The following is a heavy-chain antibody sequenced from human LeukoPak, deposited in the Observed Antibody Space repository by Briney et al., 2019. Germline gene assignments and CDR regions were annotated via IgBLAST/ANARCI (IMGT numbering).Heavy chain of an antibody. J-gene: IGHJ6*03. V-gene: IGHV3-21*01. CDR1: GFTFSSYT. CDR3: ARTERPVRYETILSHMDV. D-gene: IGHD2/OR15-2a*01. CDR2: ISSSSSYI. Sequence: GGSLRLSCAASGFTFSSYTMNWVRLAPGKGLEWVSSISSSSSYIYNADSMKGRFTISRDNAKNSLYLQMNSLRAEDTAVYYCARTERPVRYETILSHMDVWGKGTTVTVSS.